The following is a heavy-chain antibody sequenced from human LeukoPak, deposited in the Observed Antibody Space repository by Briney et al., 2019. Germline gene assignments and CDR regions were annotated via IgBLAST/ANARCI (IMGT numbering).Heavy chain of an antibody. CDR2: INAYNGNT. D-gene: IGHD2-2*01. V-gene: IGHV1-18*01. CDR1: GYTFTSYG. Sequence: ASVTVSCKASGYTFTSYGISWVRQAPGQGLEWMGWINAYNGNTNYARKLQGRVTMTTDTSTSTAYMELRSLRSDDTAVYYCARDRCSSTSCYPNWFDPWGQGTLVSVSS. CDR3: ARDRCSSTSCYPNWFDP. J-gene: IGHJ5*02.